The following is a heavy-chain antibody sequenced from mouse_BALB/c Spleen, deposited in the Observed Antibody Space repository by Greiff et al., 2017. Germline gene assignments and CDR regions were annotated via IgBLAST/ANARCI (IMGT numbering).Heavy chain of an antibody. J-gene: IGHJ4*01. Sequence: EVKVVESGGGLVQPGGSLKLSCAASGFTFSSYGMSWVRQTPDKRLELVATINSNGGSTYYPDSVKGRFTISRDNAKNTLYLQMSSLKSEDTAMYYCARDLHRSTKAMDYWGQGTSVTVSS. CDR1: GFTFSSYG. D-gene: IGHD2-14*01. CDR2: INSNGGST. V-gene: IGHV5-6-3*01. CDR3: ARDLHRSTKAMDY.